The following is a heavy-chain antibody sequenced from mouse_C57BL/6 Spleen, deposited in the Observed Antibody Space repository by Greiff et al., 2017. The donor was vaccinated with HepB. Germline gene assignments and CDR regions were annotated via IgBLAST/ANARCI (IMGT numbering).Heavy chain of an antibody. V-gene: IGHV1-64*01. CDR1: GYTFTSYW. CDR3: ARSPYYDYDDYYAMDY. J-gene: IGHJ4*01. Sequence: VQLQQPGAELVKPGASVKLSCKASGYTFTSYWMHWVKQRPGQGLEWIGMIHPNSGSTNYNEKFKSKATLTVDKSTSPAYMQLSSLTSEDSAVYYCARSPYYDYDDYYAMDYWGQGTSVTGSS. CDR2: IHPNSGST. D-gene: IGHD2-4*01.